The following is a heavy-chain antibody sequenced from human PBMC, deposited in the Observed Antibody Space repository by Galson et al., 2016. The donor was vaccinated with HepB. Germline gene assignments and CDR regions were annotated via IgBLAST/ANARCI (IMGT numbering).Heavy chain of an antibody. CDR2: ISDYNGNT. V-gene: IGHV1-18*04. CDR3: ARTPATTVITQIDC. Sequence: SVKVSCKASGYTFSSYGLTWVRQAPGQGLEWMGWISDYNGNTNYAQTFQGRVTMTTDSSTSTAYMELRSLTSDDTAVYYCARTPATTVITQIDCWGQGTLVTVSS. CDR1: GYTFSSYG. D-gene: IGHD4-23*01. J-gene: IGHJ4*02.